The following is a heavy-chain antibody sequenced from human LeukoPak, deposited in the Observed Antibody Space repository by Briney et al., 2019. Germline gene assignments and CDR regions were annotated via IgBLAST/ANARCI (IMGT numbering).Heavy chain of an antibody. CDR1: GYTFTSYG. J-gene: IGHJ4*02. CDR3: ARCSDYYDSSGYYLDY. V-gene: IGHV1-18*01. CDR2: FSAYNGNT. Sequence: ASVTLSCKAAGYTFTSYGISWVRQAPGQGLEWMGSFSAYNGNTNYAQKLQGRVTMTTDTSTSTAYMELRSLRSDDTAVYYRARCSDYYDSSGYYLDYWGQGTLVTVSS. D-gene: IGHD3-22*01.